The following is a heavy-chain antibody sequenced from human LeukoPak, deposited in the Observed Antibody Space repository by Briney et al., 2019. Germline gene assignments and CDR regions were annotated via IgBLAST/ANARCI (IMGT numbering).Heavy chain of an antibody. CDR2: INPSGGST. V-gene: IGHV1-46*01. CDR1: GYTFTSYY. CDR3: AITTPTTERDGYNYVFAFAI. Sequence: ASVKVSCKASGYTFTSYYMHWVRQAPGQGLEWMGIINPSGGSTSYAQKFQGRVTVTRDTSTSTVYMELSSLRSEDTAVYYCAITTPTTERDGYNYVFAFAISGQGTMVNVSS. D-gene: IGHD5-24*01. J-gene: IGHJ3*02.